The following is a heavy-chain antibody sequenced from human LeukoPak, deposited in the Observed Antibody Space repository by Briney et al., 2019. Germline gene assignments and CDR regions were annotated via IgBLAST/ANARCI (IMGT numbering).Heavy chain of an antibody. V-gene: IGHV3-74*01. CDR1: GFSFSNYW. D-gene: IGHD6-13*01. CDR3: ARVLLYGSSWYDY. Sequence: GGSLRLSCAASGFSFSNYWTHWVRQAPGKGLVWVSRINTDGSTTTYADSVKGRFTISRDNAKNSLYLQMNSLRAEDTAVYYCARVLLYGSSWYDYWGQGTVVTVSS. J-gene: IGHJ4*02. CDR2: INTDGSTT.